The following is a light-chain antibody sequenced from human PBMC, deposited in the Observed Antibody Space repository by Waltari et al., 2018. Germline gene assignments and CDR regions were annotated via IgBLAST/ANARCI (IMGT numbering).Light chain of an antibody. Sequence: SYVLTQPLSVSVAPGQTARITCGGNNIGGKSVHWYQLKPGQAPELVVYDDTDRPSGIPERFSGSNSGNTATLTISRVEAGDEADYYCQVWISGTDHPFGGGTKLTVL. CDR3: QVWISGTDHP. J-gene: IGLJ2*01. CDR1: NIGGKS. CDR2: DDT. V-gene: IGLV3-21*02.